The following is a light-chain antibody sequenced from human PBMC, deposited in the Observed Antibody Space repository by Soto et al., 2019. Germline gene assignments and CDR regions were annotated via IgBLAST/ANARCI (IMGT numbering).Light chain of an antibody. CDR1: SSNIGAGYD. CDR3: FSYAGAGTFV. V-gene: IGLV1-40*01. CDR2: GNS. J-gene: IGLJ1*01. Sequence: QSVLTQPASVSGAPGQRVTISCTGSSSNIGAGYDVHWYQQLPGTAPKLLIYGNSNRPSGVPDRFSGSKSGTSASLAITGLQAEDEADYYCFSYAGAGTFVFGTGTKVTVL.